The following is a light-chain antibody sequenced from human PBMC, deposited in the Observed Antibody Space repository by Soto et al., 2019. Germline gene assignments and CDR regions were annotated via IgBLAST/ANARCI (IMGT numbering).Light chain of an antibody. Sequence: IVLSQSPGTLSLSPGERATLSCRASQSVTSNYLAWYQQKPGQAPRLLLFGASIRDTGIPDRFSGSGSGTDFTLTISRLEPEDFAVYYCQQYGSSGTFGQGTKVDI. J-gene: IGKJ1*01. CDR3: QQYGSSGT. V-gene: IGKV3-20*01. CDR1: QSVTSNY. CDR2: GAS.